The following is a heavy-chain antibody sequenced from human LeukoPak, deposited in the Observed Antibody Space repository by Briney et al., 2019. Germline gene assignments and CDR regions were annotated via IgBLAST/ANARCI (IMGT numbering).Heavy chain of an antibody. CDR3: ARASDITMVRGVPYGMDV. CDR2: IIPILGIA. Sequence: GASVKVACKASGGTFSSYAISWVRQAPGQGLEWMGRIIPILGIANYAQKFEGRVTITADKSTRTAYMELSSLRSEDTAVYYCARASDITMVRGVPYGMDVWGQGTTVTVSS. J-gene: IGHJ6*02. V-gene: IGHV1-69*04. CDR1: GGTFSSYA. D-gene: IGHD3-10*01.